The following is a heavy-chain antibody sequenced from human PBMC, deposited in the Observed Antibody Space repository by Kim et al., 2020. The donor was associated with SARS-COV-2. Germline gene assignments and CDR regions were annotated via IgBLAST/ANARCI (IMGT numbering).Heavy chain of an antibody. CDR1: GYTFTSYG. J-gene: IGHJ3*02. CDR3: ARDDVLVITMIVATSANDDALDI. CDR2: ISAYNGNT. D-gene: IGHD3-22*01. V-gene: IGHV1-18*01. Sequence: ASVKVSCKASGYTFTSYGISWVRQAPGQGLEWMGWISAYNGNTNYAQKLQGRVTMTTDTSTSTAYMELRSLRSDDTAVYYCARDDVLVITMIVATSANDDALDIWGQGTMVTVSS.